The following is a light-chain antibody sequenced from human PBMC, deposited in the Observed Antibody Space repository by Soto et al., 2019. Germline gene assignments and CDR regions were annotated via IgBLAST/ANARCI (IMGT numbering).Light chain of an antibody. V-gene: IGKV3-20*01. Sequence: EIVMTQSPATLSVSPGEGATLSCRASQSVSSSLAWYQQKPGQAPRLLIYGASSRATGIPDRFSGSGSGTDFTLTISRLEPEDFAVYYCQQYGSSPSITFGQGTRLEIK. CDR1: QSVSSS. CDR3: QQYGSSPSIT. CDR2: GAS. J-gene: IGKJ5*01.